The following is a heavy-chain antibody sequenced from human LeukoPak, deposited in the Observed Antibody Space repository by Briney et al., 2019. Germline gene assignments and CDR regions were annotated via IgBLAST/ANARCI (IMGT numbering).Heavy chain of an antibody. J-gene: IGHJ3*02. D-gene: IGHD1-26*01. CDR3: AREFEEGELNAFDI. CDR2: ISYDGSNK. V-gene: IGHV3-30*04. Sequence: GRSLRLSCAASGFTFSSYAMHWVRQAPGKGLEWVAVISYDGSNKYYADSVKGRFTISRDNSKNTLHLQMNSLRAEDTAVYYCAREFEEGELNAFDIWGQGTMVTVSS. CDR1: GFTFSSYA.